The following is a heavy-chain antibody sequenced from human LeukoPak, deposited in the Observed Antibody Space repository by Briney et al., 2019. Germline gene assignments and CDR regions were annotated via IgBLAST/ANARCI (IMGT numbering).Heavy chain of an antibody. D-gene: IGHD3-3*01. CDR1: GFTFSSYS. Sequence: GGSLRLSCAASGFTFSSYSMDWVRQAPGKGLEWVGRITNKPKSYNTEYAASVKGRFTISRDDSKNSLYLQMNSPKTEDTAVYYCARGFHYDFWSGSYYFDYWGQGTLVTVSS. J-gene: IGHJ4*02. V-gene: IGHV3-72*01. CDR2: ITNKPKSYNT. CDR3: ARGFHYDFWSGSYYFDY.